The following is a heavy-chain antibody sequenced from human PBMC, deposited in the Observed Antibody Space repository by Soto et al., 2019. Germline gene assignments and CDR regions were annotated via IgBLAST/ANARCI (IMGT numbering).Heavy chain of an antibody. CDR2: IYHSGST. D-gene: IGHD6-19*01. CDR1: GGSISSGGYS. CDR3: ARGGLLPDY. J-gene: IGHJ4*02. Sequence: PSETLSLTCAVSGGSISSGGYSWSWIRQPPGKGLEWIGYIYHSGSTYYNPSLKSRVTISIDRSKNQFSLKLSSVTAADTAVYYCARGGLLPDYGAQGPLVTVPS. V-gene: IGHV4-30-2*01.